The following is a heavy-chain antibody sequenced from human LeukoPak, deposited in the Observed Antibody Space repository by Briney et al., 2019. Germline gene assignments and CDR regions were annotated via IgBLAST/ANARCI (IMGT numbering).Heavy chain of an antibody. V-gene: IGHV3-21*01. Sequence: GGSLRLSCAASGFTFSSYSMNWVRQAPGKGLEWVSSISSSSSYIYYADSVKGRFTISRDNAKNSLYLQMNSLRAEDTAVYYCARVEVRWQSRFLDYWGQGTLVTVSS. CDR2: ISSSSSYI. CDR3: ARVEVRWQSRFLDY. D-gene: IGHD4-23*01. CDR1: GFTFSSYS. J-gene: IGHJ4*02.